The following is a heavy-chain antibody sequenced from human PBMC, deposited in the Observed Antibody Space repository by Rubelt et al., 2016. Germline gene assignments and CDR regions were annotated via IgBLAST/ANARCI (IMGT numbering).Heavy chain of an antibody. CDR2: IKQDGTEK. J-gene: IGHJ4*02. CDR1: GFSFSSSW. CDR3: ASAVLDY. V-gene: IGHV3-7*02. Sequence: GGSLRLSCAASGFSFSSSWMTWVRQAPGKGLEWVANIKQDGTEKYYVDSVKGRFTISRDNAKNSLFLQMNSLRVEDTAVYYCASAVLDYWGQGTLVIVSS.